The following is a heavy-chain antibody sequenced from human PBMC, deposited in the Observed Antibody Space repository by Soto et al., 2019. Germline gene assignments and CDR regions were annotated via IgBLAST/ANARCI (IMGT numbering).Heavy chain of an antibody. V-gene: IGHV4-4*07. CDR2: KFPTGSS. CDR3: ATLYSSFSCAGMDG. Sequence: QVQLHESGPQVVKTSETLSLTCSVSGISFNSYYWAWIRQPVGKGLEWIGHKFPTGSSTYSPSLESRVTMGFDKSKNQVALTLTSVTASESGSFYCATLYSSFSCAGMDGWGQGTSVSGSS. J-gene: IGHJ6*02. CDR1: GISFNSYY. D-gene: IGHD6-6*01.